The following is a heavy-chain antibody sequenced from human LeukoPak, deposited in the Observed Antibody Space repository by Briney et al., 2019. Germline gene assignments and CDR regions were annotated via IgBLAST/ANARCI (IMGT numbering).Heavy chain of an antibody. J-gene: IGHJ4*02. CDR3: ASSEYSSSSPPFDY. CDR1: GGSISSYY. V-gene: IGHV4-59*08. CDR2: IYYSGST. Sequence: SETLSLTRTVSGGSISSYYWSWIRQPPGKGLEWIGYIYYSGSTNYNPSLKSRVTISVDTSKNQFSLKLSSVTAADTAVYYCASSEYSSSSPPFDYWGQGTLVTVSS. D-gene: IGHD6-6*01.